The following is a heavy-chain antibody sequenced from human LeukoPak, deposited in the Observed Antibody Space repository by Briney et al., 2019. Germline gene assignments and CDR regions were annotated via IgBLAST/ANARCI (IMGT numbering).Heavy chain of an antibody. V-gene: IGHV1-18*01. J-gene: IGHJ6*02. CDR3: ARDGADVLLWFGESYGMDV. Sequence: ASVKVSCKASGYTFTSYGISWVRQASGQGLKWLGWISAYNGNTNYAQKLQGRVTMTTDTSTSTAYMELRSLRSDDTAVYYCARDGADVLLWFGESYGMDVWGQGTTVTVSS. CDR1: GYTFTSYG. D-gene: IGHD3-10*01. CDR2: ISAYNGNT.